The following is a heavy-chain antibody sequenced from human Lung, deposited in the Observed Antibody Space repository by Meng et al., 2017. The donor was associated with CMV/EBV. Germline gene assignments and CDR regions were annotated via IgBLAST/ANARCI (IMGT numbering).Heavy chain of an antibody. Sequence: GGSLRLSCAASGFTFSSYAMHWVRQAPGKGLEWVAVISYDGSNKYYADSVKGRFTISRDNSKNTLYLQMNSLRAEDTAVYYCARDPGYCSSTSCITYYGMDVWGQGTTVTGSS. J-gene: IGHJ6*02. CDR3: ARDPGYCSSTSCITYYGMDV. CDR1: GFTFSSYA. V-gene: IGHV3-30-3*01. CDR2: ISYDGSNK. D-gene: IGHD2-2*01.